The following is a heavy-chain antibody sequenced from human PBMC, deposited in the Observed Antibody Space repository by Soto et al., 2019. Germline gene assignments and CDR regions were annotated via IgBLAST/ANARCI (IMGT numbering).Heavy chain of an antibody. CDR3: ARSPRSSPYFDY. V-gene: IGHV5-51*01. CDR2: IYPGDHET. CDR1: GYTFSNLW. D-gene: IGHD6-13*01. J-gene: IGHJ4*02. Sequence: PGESLKISCXCSGYTFSNLWIAWVRHLPGKGLEWMGIIYPGDHETRYSPSFHGKVTISADKSINTAYLQWSSLEASDSAFYYCARSPRSSPYFDYWGQGALVTVSS.